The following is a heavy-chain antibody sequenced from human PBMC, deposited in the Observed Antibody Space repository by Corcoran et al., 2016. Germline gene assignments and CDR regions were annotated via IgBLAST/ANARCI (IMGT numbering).Heavy chain of an antibody. CDR3: TTDRVTLPDYDYGMDV. J-gene: IGHJ6*02. CDR1: GFTFSNAW. Sequence: EVQLVESGGGLVKPGGSLRLSCAASGFTFSNAWMSWVRQAPGKGLEWVGRIKSKTDGGTTDYAAPVKGRFTISRDDSKNTLYLQMNSLKTEDTAVYYCTTDRVTLPDYDYGMDVWGQGTTVTVSS. CDR2: IKSKTDGGTT. V-gene: IGHV3-15*01. D-gene: IGHD4-4*01.